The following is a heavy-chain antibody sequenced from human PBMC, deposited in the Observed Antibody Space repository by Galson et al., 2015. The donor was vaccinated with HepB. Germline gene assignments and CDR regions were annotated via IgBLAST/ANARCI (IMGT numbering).Heavy chain of an antibody. Sequence: VSGGSLGSGGYYWSWIRQHPGKGLEWIGYTHYSGSTYYNPSLRGRLTISEGMSKNQFSLKLSSVTAADTAIYYYARGSEDNYGSFDYWGQGTLVTVSS. CDR2: THYSGST. CDR3: ARGSEDNYGSFDY. D-gene: IGHD3-10*01. V-gene: IGHV4-31*02. J-gene: IGHJ4*02. CDR1: GGSLGSGGYY.